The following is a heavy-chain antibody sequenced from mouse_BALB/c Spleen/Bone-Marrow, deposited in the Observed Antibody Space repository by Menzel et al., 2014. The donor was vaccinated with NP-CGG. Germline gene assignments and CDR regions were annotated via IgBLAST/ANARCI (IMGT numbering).Heavy chain of an antibody. Sequence: VNVVESGPELVRPGVSVKISCKGSGYTFTDYAMHWVKQSHAKSLEWIGVISTYSGNTNYNQKFKGKATMTVDKSSSTAYMGLARLTSEDSAIYYCARRPYGSSYDFDYWGQGTTLTVSS. D-gene: IGHD1-1*01. V-gene: IGHV1-67*01. CDR3: ARRPYGSSYDFDY. J-gene: IGHJ2*01. CDR1: GYTFTDYA. CDR2: ISTYSGNT.